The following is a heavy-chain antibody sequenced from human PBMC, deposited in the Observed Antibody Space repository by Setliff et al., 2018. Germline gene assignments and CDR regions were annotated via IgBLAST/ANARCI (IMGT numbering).Heavy chain of an antibody. J-gene: IGHJ3*02. CDR1: GGTFSNYG. CDR3: AREGRRYYDSSGRDALDI. V-gene: IGHV1-69*05. Sequence: SVKVSCKASGGTFSNYGISWVRQAPGQGLEWMGGTIPIFGTTDYAQKFRGRVTIITDESTSTAYMELRSLTSDDTAVYYCAREGRRYYDSSGRDALDIWGQGTMVTVSS. CDR2: TIPIFGTT. D-gene: IGHD3-22*01.